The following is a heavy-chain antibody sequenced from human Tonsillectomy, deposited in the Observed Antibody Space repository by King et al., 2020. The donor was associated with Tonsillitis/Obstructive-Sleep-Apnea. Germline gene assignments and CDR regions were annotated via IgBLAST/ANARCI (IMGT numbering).Heavy chain of an antibody. V-gene: IGHV3-7*02. CDR1: GFTFSSYW. Sequence: VQLVESGGGLVQPGGSLRLSCAASGFTFSSYWMNWVRQAPGKGLEWVANIKQDGSETYYVDSVKGRFTISRDNAKNSLYLRMNSLRAEDTAVYYCASPTYCTGTICYPFDYWGQGTLVTVSS. CDR2: IKQDGSET. D-gene: IGHD2-2*01. J-gene: IGHJ4*02. CDR3: ASPTYCTGTICYPFDY.